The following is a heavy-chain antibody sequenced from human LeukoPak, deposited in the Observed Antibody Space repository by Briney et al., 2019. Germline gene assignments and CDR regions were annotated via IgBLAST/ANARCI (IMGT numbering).Heavy chain of an antibody. J-gene: IGHJ4*02. CDR2: INHSGST. V-gene: IGHV4-34*01. D-gene: IGHD4-17*01. CDR3: ANGRIDYGEMN. Sequence: PSEILSLTCAVYGGSFSGYYWSWIRQPPGKGLEWIGEINHSGSTNYNPSLKSRVTISVDTSKNQFSLKLSSVTAADTAVYYCANGRIDYGEMNWGQGTLVTVSS. CDR1: GGSFSGYY.